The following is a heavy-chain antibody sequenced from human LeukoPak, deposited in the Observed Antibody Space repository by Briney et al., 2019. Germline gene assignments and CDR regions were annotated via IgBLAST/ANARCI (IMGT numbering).Heavy chain of an antibody. CDR2: ISPSGGGT. D-gene: IGHD3-9*01. CDR1: GYTFTTYY. V-gene: IGHV1-46*01. Sequence: ASVKVSCKASGYTFTTYYIHWVRQAPGQGLEWMGIISPSGGGTTYAQKFQGRVTMTRDMSTSTVYMEVSNLKSEDTAVYYCARDYDVLTAYPPTQLFDPWGQGTLVTVSS. J-gene: IGHJ5*02. CDR3: ARDYDVLTAYPPTQLFDP.